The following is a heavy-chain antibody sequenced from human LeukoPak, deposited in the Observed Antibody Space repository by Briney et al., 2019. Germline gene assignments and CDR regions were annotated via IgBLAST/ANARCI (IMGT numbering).Heavy chain of an antibody. Sequence: GGSLRLSCAASGFTFSSYSMNWVRQAPGKGLEWVSYISSSSSTIYYADSVKGRFTISRGNAKNSLYLQMNSLRAEDTAVYYCARVKTPYCSGGSCYSWDYWGQGTLVTVSS. CDR1: GFTFSSYS. J-gene: IGHJ4*02. CDR3: ARVKTPYCSGGSCYSWDY. D-gene: IGHD2-15*01. V-gene: IGHV3-48*01. CDR2: ISSSSSTI.